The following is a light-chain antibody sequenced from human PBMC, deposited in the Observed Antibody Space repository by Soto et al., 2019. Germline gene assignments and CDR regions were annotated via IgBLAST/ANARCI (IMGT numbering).Light chain of an antibody. CDR3: QQRSDSYT. CDR2: DAS. Sequence: EVVLTQSPATLSLSPGERATLSCRASQTLANYLAWYQQRPGQAPRLLIYDASSRATGIPARFSGSGSGTDFTLTISSLEPEDSAVYYCQQRSDSYTFGQGTTLEIK. CDR1: QTLANY. J-gene: IGKJ2*01. V-gene: IGKV3-11*01.